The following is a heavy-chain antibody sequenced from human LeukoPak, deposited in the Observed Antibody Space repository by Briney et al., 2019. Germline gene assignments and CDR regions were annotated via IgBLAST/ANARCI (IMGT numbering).Heavy chain of an antibody. V-gene: IGHV3-7*01. CDR1: GFTFSTHW. CDR3: VSGSGWIFDY. CDR2: INPDGSDK. J-gene: IGHJ4*02. Sequence: GGSLRLSCATSGFTFSTHWMIWVRQAPGKGLEWVANINPDGSDKQYLDSVRGRFTISRDSARNSLYLQMNSLRAEDTAVYYCVSGSGWIFDYWGQGTLVTVSS. D-gene: IGHD6-19*01.